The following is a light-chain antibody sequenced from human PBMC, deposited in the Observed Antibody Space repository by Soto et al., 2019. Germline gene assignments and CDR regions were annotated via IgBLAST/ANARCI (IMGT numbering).Light chain of an antibody. V-gene: IGKV3-15*01. CDR3: QQYGSSGT. CDR1: LSVSST. J-gene: IGKJ1*01. Sequence: EIVMTQSPATLSVSPGERVTLSCRASLSVSSTVAWYQQKLGQAPRLLIYGASTRATGIPTRFSGSGSGTDFTLTISRLEPEDFAVYYCQQYGSSGTFGQGTKVDIK. CDR2: GAS.